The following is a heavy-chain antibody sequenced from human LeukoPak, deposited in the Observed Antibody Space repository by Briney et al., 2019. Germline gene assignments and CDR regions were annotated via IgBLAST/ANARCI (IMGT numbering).Heavy chain of an antibody. Sequence: IYHSGSTYYNPSLKSRVTISVDRSKNQFSLKLSSVTAADTAVYYCARLYCSSTSCPYYFDYWGQGTLVTVSS. J-gene: IGHJ4*02. CDR2: IYHSGST. D-gene: IGHD2-2*01. V-gene: IGHV4-30-2*01. CDR3: ARLYCSSTSCPYYFDY.